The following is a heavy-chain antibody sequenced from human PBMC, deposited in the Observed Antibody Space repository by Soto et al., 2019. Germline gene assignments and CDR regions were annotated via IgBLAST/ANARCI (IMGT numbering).Heavy chain of an antibody. D-gene: IGHD2-15*01. J-gene: IGHJ5*02. CDR1: GITFSNYW. CDR3: AAWDISNP. CDR2: IKPDGSAK. Sequence: EEKLVQSGGGLVRPGGSLRLSCVGSGITFSNYWMNWVRQTPGKGLEWVANIKPDGSAKAYVDSVKGRFTVSRDNAKNSLYLQMNGLRAEDTAVYFCAAWDISNPWGQGTLVTVSS. V-gene: IGHV3-7*01.